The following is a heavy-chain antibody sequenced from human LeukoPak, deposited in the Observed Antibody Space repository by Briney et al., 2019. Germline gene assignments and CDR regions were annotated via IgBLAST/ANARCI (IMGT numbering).Heavy chain of an antibody. Sequence: SETLSLTCTVSGGSLSSSSYYWGWIRQPPGKGLEWIGSIYYSGSTYYNPSLKSRVTISVDTSKNQFSLKLSSVTAADTAVYYCAGSFLDWSAGWFDPWGQGTLVTVSS. D-gene: IGHD3-9*01. J-gene: IGHJ5*02. CDR2: IYYSGST. V-gene: IGHV4-39*01. CDR3: AGSFLDWSAGWFDP. CDR1: GGSLSSSSYY.